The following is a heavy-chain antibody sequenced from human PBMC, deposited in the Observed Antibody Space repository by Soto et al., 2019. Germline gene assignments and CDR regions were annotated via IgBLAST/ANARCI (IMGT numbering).Heavy chain of an antibody. Sequence: GESLKISCTGSGYSFSTYWIGWVRQMPGEXLEWMGIIYPGDSDTRYSPSFQGQVTISADKSINSAYLQWSSLKASDTAIYYCARRPAGDRRGYSGPLSRSYRMDVWGPGTTVTVSS. J-gene: IGHJ6*02. D-gene: IGHD5-12*01. CDR1: GYSFSTYW. CDR3: ARRPAGDRRGYSGPLSRSYRMDV. V-gene: IGHV5-51*01. CDR2: IYPGDSDT.